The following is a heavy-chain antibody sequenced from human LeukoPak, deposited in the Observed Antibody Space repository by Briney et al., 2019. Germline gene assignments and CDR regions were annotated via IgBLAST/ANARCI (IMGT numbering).Heavy chain of an antibody. V-gene: IGHV3-23*01. D-gene: IGHD3-3*01. CDR1: GFTFSSYA. CDR2: ISGSGGST. J-gene: IGHJ4*02. Sequence: GGSLRLSCAASGFTFSSYAMSWVRQAPGKGLEWVSAISGSGGSTYYADSVKGRFTISRDNSKNTLYLQMNSLRAEDTAVYYCARVPSWDITIFGVVQPIDYWGQGTLVTVSS. CDR3: ARVPSWDITIFGVVQPIDY.